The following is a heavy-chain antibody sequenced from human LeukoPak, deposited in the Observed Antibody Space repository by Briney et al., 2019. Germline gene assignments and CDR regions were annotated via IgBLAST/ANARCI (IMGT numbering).Heavy chain of an antibody. V-gene: IGHV4-31*03. CDR3: ARDRIAVVGYAPYYYYYGMDV. D-gene: IGHD6-19*01. Sequence: SQTLSLTCTVSGGSISSGGYYWSWIRQHPGKGLEWIGYIYYSGSTYYNPSLKSRVTISVDTSKNQFSLKLSSVTAADTAVYYCARDRIAVVGYAPYYYYYGMDVWGQGTTVTVSS. CDR1: GGSISSGGYY. J-gene: IGHJ6*02. CDR2: IYYSGST.